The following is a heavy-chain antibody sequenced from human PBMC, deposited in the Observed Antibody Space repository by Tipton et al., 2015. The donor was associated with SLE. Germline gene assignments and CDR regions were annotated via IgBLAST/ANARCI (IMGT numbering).Heavy chain of an antibody. V-gene: IGHV3-33*08. CDR2: IWYDGSNK. CDR3: ARDRDSGNYAFDI. J-gene: IGHJ3*02. D-gene: IGHD4-23*01. Sequence: SLRLSCAASGFTFSSYAMHWVRQAPGKGLEWVAVIWYDGSNKYYADSVKGRFTISRDNAKNTLYLQMDSLRAEDTAVYYCARDRDSGNYAFDIWGQGTMVTVSS. CDR1: GFTFSSYA.